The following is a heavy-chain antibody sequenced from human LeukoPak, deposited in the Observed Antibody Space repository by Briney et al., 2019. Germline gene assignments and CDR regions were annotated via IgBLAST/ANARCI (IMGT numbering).Heavy chain of an antibody. CDR3: AKDPIGYCSSTSCTPYYFDY. CDR2: ISSSSSTI. Sequence: GGSLRLSCAASGFTFSSYAMNWVRQAPGKGLEWVSYISSSSSTIYYADSVKGRFTISRDNAKNSLYLQMNSLRAEDTAVYYCAKDPIGYCSSTSCTPYYFDYWGQGTLVTVSS. J-gene: IGHJ4*02. D-gene: IGHD2-2*03. CDR1: GFTFSSYA. V-gene: IGHV3-48*04.